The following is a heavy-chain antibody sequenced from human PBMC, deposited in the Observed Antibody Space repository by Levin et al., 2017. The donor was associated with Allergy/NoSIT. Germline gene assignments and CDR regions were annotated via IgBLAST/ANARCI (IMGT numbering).Heavy chain of an antibody. CDR2: INWNGGST. CDR3: AKASGIAVENNWFDP. Sequence: GESLKISCAASGFTFDVYGMSWVRQAPGKGLEWVSGINWNGGSTGYADSVKGRFTISRDNAKNSLYLQMNSLRAEDTAFYYCAKASGIAVENNWFDPWGQGTLVTVSS. CDR1: GFTFDVYG. D-gene: IGHD6-19*01. J-gene: IGHJ5*02. V-gene: IGHV3-20*04.